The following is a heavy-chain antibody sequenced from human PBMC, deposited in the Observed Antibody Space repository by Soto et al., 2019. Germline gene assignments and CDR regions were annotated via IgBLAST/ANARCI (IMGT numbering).Heavy chain of an antibody. V-gene: IGHV3-30*18. CDR1: GFTFSSYG. CDR3: AKDRGRRVVVAASFDY. CDR2: ISYDGSNK. Sequence: QVQLAESGGGVVQPGRSLRLSCAASGFTFSSYGMHWVRQAPGKGLEWVAVISYDGSNKYYADSVKGRFTISRDNSKNTLYLQMNSLRAEDTAVYYCAKDRGRRVVVAASFDYWGQGTLVTVSS. J-gene: IGHJ4*02. D-gene: IGHD2-15*01.